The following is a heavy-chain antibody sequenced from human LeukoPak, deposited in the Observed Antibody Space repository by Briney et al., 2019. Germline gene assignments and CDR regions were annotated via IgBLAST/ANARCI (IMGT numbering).Heavy chain of an antibody. CDR1: GFTFSSYS. CDR3: ARQADYIPGGAFDI. Sequence: GGSLRLSCAASGFTFSSYSMNWVRQAPGKGRERGSYISSSSGTIYYADSVKGGFTISRDNAKNSLYLQMNSLRAEDTALYYCARQADYIPGGAFDIWGQGTMVTVS. V-gene: IGHV3-48*01. D-gene: IGHD4-11*01. J-gene: IGHJ3*02. CDR2: ISSSSGTI.